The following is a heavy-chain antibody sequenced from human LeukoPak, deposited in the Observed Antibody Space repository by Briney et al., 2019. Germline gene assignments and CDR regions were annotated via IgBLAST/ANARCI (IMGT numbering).Heavy chain of an antibody. CDR1: GYTFTGYY. J-gene: IGHJ4*02. CDR2: FDPEDGET. D-gene: IGHD3-9*01. V-gene: IGHV1-18*04. Sequence: ASVKVSCKASGYTFTGYYIHWVRQAPGQGLEWMGGFDPEDGETIYAQKFQGRVTMTTDTSTSTAYMELRSLRSDDTAVYYCARDRVLRYFDWLLIDDRSDYWGQGTLVTVSS. CDR3: ARDRVLRYFDWLLIDDRSDY.